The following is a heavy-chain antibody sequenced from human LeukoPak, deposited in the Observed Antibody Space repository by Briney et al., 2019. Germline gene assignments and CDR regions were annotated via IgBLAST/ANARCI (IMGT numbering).Heavy chain of an antibody. CDR2: IIYSINTK. CDR1: GYTFSDYS. J-gene: IGHJ4*02. CDR3: VRVAYIRVWAYFVH. D-gene: IGHD2-21*01. V-gene: IGHV3-48*04. Sequence: GGSLRLSCAASGYTFSDYSMNGGRQAPGEGREWGSDIIYSINTKYYGDSVKGRFTISRDNAKNSLYLHMDSLRAEDTAVYYCVRVAYIRVWAYFVHCGQRKLVTASS.